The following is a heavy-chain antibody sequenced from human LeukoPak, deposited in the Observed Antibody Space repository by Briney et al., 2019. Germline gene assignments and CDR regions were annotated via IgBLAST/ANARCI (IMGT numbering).Heavy chain of an antibody. V-gene: IGHV3-7*04. CDR1: EFTFSNYW. CDR2: IKHGGSEK. Sequence: GGSLRLSCAASEFTFSNYWMNWVRQAPGKGLEWVANIKHGGSEKYYVDSVKGRFTISRDNTKKSLYLQMNSLRADDTAVYYCARGHHFWSGFYYFEYWGQGSLVIVSS. CDR3: ARGHHFWSGFYYFEY. J-gene: IGHJ4*02. D-gene: IGHD3-3*02.